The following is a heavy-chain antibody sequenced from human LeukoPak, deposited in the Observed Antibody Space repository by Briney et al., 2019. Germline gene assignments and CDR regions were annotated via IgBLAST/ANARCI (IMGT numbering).Heavy chain of an antibody. J-gene: IGHJ4*02. CDR3: ARPGTEYDFWSGYTY. V-gene: IGHV3-30-3*01. CDR2: ISYDGSNK. Sequence: GGSLSLSCAASGFTFSSYAMHWVRQAPGKGLEWVAVISYDGSNKYYADSVKGRFTISRDNSKNTLYLQMNSLRAEDTAVYYCARPGTEYDFWSGYTYWGQGTLVTVSS. CDR1: GFTFSSYA. D-gene: IGHD3-3*01.